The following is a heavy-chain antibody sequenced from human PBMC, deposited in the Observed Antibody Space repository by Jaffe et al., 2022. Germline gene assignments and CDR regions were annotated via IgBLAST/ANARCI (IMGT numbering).Heavy chain of an antibody. CDR3: ARVGYGYSYGYNLFGPFDY. CDR1: GGSISSGGYS. J-gene: IGHJ4*02. D-gene: IGHD5-18*01. Sequence: QLQLQESGSGLVKPSQTLSLTCAVSGGSISSGGYSWSWIRQPPGKGLEWIGYIYHSGSTYYNPSLKSRVTISVDRSKNQFSLKLSSVTAADTAVYYCARVGYGYSYGYNLFGPFDYWGQGTLVTVSS. V-gene: IGHV4-30-2*01. CDR2: IYHSGST.